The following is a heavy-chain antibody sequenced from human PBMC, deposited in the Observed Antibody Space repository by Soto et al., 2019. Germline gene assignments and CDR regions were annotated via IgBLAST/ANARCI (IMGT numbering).Heavy chain of an antibody. D-gene: IGHD3-9*01. V-gene: IGHV4-30-4*01. J-gene: IGHJ5*02. CDR2: AYYSGST. Sequence: QAQLQESGPGLVKPSQTLSPTCTVSGGSISSGDYYWSWIRQPPGKGLEWIAHAYYSGSTYYNPALQRRLTISVDTSKSQFSLQLSSVTAADTAMYSCASERLGGWFDPWGQGTLVTVSS. CDR1: GGSISSGDYY. CDR3: ASERLGGWFDP.